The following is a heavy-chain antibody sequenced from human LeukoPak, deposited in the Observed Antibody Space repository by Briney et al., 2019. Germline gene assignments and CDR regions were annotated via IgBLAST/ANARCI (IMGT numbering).Heavy chain of an antibody. D-gene: IGHD3-22*01. CDR3: AKGSYYDSSGSFYFDY. CDR2: ISGSGDNT. Sequence: GGSLRLSCAASGFTFSSYAMSWVRQAPGKGLEWVSGISGSGDNTYYADSVKGRFTISRDNSKNTLYVQVNSLGTEDTAAYYCAKGSYYDSSGSFYFDYWGRGTLVTVSS. V-gene: IGHV3-23*01. J-gene: IGHJ4*02. CDR1: GFTFSSYA.